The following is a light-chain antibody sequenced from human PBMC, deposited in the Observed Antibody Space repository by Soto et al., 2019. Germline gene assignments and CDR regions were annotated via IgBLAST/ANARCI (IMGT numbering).Light chain of an antibody. Sequence: QMTQSPSSLSASVGGNVTIYSXASPSISTYLNWYQQTPGKAPDLLIHGASRLQSGVPSRFSGSGSGTDFTLTTSSLQPEDFATYYCQQTYGTPQTFGQGTKVDIK. V-gene: IGKV1-39*01. CDR1: PSISTY. CDR2: GAS. J-gene: IGKJ1*01. CDR3: QQTYGTPQT.